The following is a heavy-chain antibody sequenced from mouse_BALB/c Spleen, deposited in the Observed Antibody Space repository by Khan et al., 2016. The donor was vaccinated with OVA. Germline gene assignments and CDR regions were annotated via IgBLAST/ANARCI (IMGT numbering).Heavy chain of an antibody. CDR1: GFNIKDTY. CDR3: ISPIWFVY. V-gene: IGHV14-3*02. CDR2: IDPAIGDT. J-gene: IGHJ3*01. Sequence: VQLQQSGAELVKPGASVKLSCTASGFNIKDTYMHWVKQRPKQGLEWIGRIDPAIGDTRYDPKFQDKATIMTDTSSNTAYLQLSGLTSEDTAVXYCISPIWFVYWGQGTLVTVS.